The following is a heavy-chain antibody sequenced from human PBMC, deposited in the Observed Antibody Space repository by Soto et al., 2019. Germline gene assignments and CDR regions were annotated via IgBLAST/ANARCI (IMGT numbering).Heavy chain of an antibody. J-gene: IGHJ4*02. CDR2: ISSSGSDT. CDR3: ARSLRGYSGYSGY. V-gene: IGHV3-11*05. CDR1: GFTFSDYY. D-gene: IGHD5-12*01. Sequence: QVQLVESGGGLVKPGGCLRLSCAASGFTFSDYYMSWIRQAPGKGLEWVSYISSSGSDTNYADSVKGRFTVSRDNXKNSLYLQMNSLRAEETDVYYCARSLRGYSGYSGYWGQGTLVTVSS.